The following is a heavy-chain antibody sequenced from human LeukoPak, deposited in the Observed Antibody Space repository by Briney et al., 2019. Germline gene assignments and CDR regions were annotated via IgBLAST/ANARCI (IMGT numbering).Heavy chain of an antibody. CDR3: ARGSGY. CDR2: VYYSGRT. J-gene: IGHJ4*02. V-gene: IGHV4-59*12. Sequence: AGGSLRLSCAASGFTFSNYAMSWVRQPPGKGLEWIGGVYYSGRTDYNPSLKSRVTISVDTSKNQVSLRLSSLTAADTAVYYCARGSGYWGQGTLVTVSS. CDR1: GFTFSNYA.